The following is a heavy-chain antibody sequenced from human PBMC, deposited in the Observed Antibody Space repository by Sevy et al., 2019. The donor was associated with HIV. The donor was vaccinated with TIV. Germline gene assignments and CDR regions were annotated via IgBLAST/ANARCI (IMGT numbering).Heavy chain of an antibody. D-gene: IGHD3-22*01. J-gene: IGHJ4*02. CDR2: IYSGGNT. Sequence: GESLKISCAASGFTVSSNYMSWVRQAPGKGLEWVSVIYSGGNTYYTDSVKGRFTISRDNSKNTLYLQMNSLRAEDTAVYYCAGVGFDSSGYYNRGGYFDYWGQGTLVTVSS. CDR1: GFTVSSNY. V-gene: IGHV3-53*01. CDR3: AGVGFDSSGYYNRGGYFDY.